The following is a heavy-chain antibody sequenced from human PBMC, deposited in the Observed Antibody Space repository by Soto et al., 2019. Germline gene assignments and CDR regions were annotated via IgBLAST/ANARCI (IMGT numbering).Heavy chain of an antibody. D-gene: IGHD2-2*01. CDR3: ARIASVGMLILVPTVIAQCGMDG. Sequence: QVQLVQSGAEVKKPGSSVKVSCKASGGTFSSYAISWVRQAPGQGLEWMGGIIPIFGTANYEQKFQGRVTVTADAPTSTAYMELSSLRSEDTAVYYCARIASVGMLILVPTVIAQCGMDGWGQATTVTLS. CDR2: IIPIFGTA. V-gene: IGHV1-69*12. J-gene: IGHJ6*01. CDR1: GGTFSSYA.